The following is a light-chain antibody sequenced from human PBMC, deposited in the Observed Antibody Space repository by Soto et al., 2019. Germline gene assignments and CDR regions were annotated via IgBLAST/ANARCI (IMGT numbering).Light chain of an antibody. Sequence: QSALTQPPSASGSPGQSVTISCTGTSSDVGGYNYVSWYQQHPGKAPKLMIYEVSKRPSGVPDRFSGSKSGNTAYLAVSGLQDEDEADYYCSSYAGSNNLVYGGGTKLTDL. J-gene: IGLJ2*01. CDR2: EVS. V-gene: IGLV2-8*01. CDR1: SSDVGGYNY. CDR3: SSYAGSNNLV.